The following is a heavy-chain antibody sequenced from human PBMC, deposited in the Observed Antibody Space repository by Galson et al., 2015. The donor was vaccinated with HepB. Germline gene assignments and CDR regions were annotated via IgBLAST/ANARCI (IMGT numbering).Heavy chain of an antibody. CDR2: IIPILGIA. CDR1: GGTFSSYA. CDR3: ARHGTPGITIFGVVREGWFDP. V-gene: IGHV1-69*04. J-gene: IGHJ5*02. D-gene: IGHD3-3*01. Sequence: SVKVSCKASGGTFSSYAISRVRQAPGQGLEWMGRIIPILGIANYAQKFQGRVTITADKSTSTAYMELSSLKASDTAMYYCARHGTPGITIFGVVREGWFDPWGQGTLVTVSS.